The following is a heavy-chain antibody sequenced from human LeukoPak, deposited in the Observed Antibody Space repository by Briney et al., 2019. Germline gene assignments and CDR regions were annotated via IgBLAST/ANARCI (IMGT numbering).Heavy chain of an antibody. CDR3: AKEARSSDGGAFDY. V-gene: IGHV3-43*02. CDR2: ISGDGGST. CDR1: GFTFDDYA. Sequence: GGSLRLSCAASGFTFDDYAMHWVRQAPGKGLEWVSLISGDGGSTYYADSVKGRFTTSRDNSKNSLYLQMNSLRTEDTALYYCAKEARSSDGGAFDYWGQGTLVTVSS. J-gene: IGHJ4*02. D-gene: IGHD6-6*01.